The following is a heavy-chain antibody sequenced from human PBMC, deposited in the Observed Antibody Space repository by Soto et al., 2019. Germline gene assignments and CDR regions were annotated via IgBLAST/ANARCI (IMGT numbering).Heavy chain of an antibody. CDR3: AHRLVSGDGWFDP. CDR2: IYWDDDE. D-gene: IGHD1-26*01. CDR1: GFSLTTSGVG. V-gene: IGHV2-5*02. Sequence: QITLKESGPTLVKPTETLTLTCTFSGFSLTTSGVGVGWIRQPPGKALEWLALIYWDDDERYSPSLKSRLTNTKDTTENQVVLTMTNMDQIDTATYFCAHRLVSGDGWFDPWGQGTLVTVSS. J-gene: IGHJ5*02.